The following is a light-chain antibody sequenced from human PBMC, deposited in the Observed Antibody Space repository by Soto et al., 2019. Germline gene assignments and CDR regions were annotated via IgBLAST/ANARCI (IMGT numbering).Light chain of an antibody. V-gene: IGKV1-39*01. CDR3: QQSFSTPYT. CDR2: DAT. CDR1: QSINTY. Sequence: DIQMTQSPSSLSASVGDRVTITCRASQSINTYLNWYHQKPGKAPKLLIFDATSLQSGVPSRFSGSGSGTDFTLTISGLQREDFATYYCQQSFSTPYTFGQGTKLQI. J-gene: IGKJ2*01.